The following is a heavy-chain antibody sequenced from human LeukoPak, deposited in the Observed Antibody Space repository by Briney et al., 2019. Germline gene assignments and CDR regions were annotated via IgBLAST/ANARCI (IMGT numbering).Heavy chain of an antibody. Sequence: ASVKVSCKASGYTFTSYGISWVRQAPGQGLEWMGWISAYNGNTNYAQKPQGRVTMTTDTSTSTAYMELRSLRSDDTAVYYCARAPVRYFDWLLPRVWGQGTLVTVSS. V-gene: IGHV1-18*01. CDR3: ARAPVRYFDWLLPRV. CDR1: GYTFTSYG. CDR2: ISAYNGNT. J-gene: IGHJ4*02. D-gene: IGHD3-9*01.